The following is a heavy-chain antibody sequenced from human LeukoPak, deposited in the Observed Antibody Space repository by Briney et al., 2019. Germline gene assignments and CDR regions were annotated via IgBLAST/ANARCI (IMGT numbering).Heavy chain of an antibody. J-gene: IGHJ4*02. CDR1: GFTFNTYA. CDR2: ISGSGDTT. CDR3: AKDQEEAISAAFFDY. V-gene: IGHV3-23*01. Sequence: GGSLRLSCAASGFTFNTYAMSWVRQAPGRGLEWVSGISGSGDTTYYADSVKGRFTISRDNSKNTLYMQMNNLGPEDTARYYCAKDQEEAISAAFFDYWGQGTLVTVSS. D-gene: IGHD6-13*01.